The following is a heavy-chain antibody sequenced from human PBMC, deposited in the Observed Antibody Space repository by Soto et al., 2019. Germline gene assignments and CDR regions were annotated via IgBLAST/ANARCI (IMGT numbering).Heavy chain of an antibody. Sequence: SVKVSCKASGGTFSSYAISWVRQAPGQGLEWMGGIIPIFGTANYAQKCQGRVTITADESTSTAYMELSSLRSEDTAVYYCARELSKDYYDSSGYYHEEYFQHWG. J-gene: IGHJ1*01. D-gene: IGHD3-22*01. CDR3: ARELSKDYYDSSGYYHEEYFQH. CDR2: IIPIFGTA. V-gene: IGHV1-69*13. CDR1: GGTFSSYA.